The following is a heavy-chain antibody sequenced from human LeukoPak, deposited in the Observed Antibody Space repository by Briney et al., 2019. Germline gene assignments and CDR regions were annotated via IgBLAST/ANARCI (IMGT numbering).Heavy chain of an antibody. J-gene: IGHJ4*02. CDR1: GFTFDDYA. CDR2: ISWNSGSI. D-gene: IGHD1-7*01. CDR3: AKGGTAFGYYFDS. V-gene: IGHV3-9*01. Sequence: GGSLRLSCAASGFTFDDYAMHWVRQAPGKGLEWVSGISWNSGSIGYADSVKGRFTISRDNSRNSLFVDMKSLTTEDTALYYCAKGGTAFGYYFDSWGQGTLVTVSS.